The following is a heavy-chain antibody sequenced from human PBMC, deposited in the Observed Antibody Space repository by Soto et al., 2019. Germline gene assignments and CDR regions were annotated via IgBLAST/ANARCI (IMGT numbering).Heavy chain of an antibody. Sequence: ASVKVSCKASGYIFTDYYMHWVRQAPGQELGWMGRINPNSGGTNCAQKFQGRVTMTRDTSIFTAYMELSRLRSDDTAVYYCTRNAFYYNSSGYHDGFDIWGQGTLVTVSS. D-gene: IGHD3-22*01. J-gene: IGHJ3*02. CDR1: GYIFTDYY. V-gene: IGHV1-2*06. CDR2: INPNSGGT. CDR3: TRNAFYYNSSGYHDGFDI.